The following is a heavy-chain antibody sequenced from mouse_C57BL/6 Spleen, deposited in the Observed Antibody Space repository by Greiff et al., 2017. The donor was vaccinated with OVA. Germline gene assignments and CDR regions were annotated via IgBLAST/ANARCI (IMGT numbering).Heavy chain of an antibody. J-gene: IGHJ2*01. CDR1: GYSITSGYY. CDR2: ISYDGSN. D-gene: IGHD1-1*01. Sequence: EVQLQESGPGLVKPSQSLSLTCSVPGYSITSGYYWNWIRQFPGNKLEWMGYISYDGSNNYNPSLKNRISITRDTSKNQFFLKLNSVTTEDTATYYCASLIYYYGSSHYFDYWGQGTTLTVSS. V-gene: IGHV3-6*01. CDR3: ASLIYYYGSSHYFDY.